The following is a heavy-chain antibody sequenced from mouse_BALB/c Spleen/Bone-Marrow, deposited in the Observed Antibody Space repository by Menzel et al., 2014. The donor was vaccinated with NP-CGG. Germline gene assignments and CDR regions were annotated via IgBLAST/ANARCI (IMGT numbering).Heavy chain of an antibody. Sequence: QVQLKQPGAELMKPGASVKISCKAAGYTFSNYWIEWIKQRPGHGLEWIGEILPGSGSSDYNEKLKGKATFTADTSSNTAYMQLSSLTSEDSAVYYCARTADGYYYAMDYWGQGTSVTVSS. CDR1: GYTFSNYW. D-gene: IGHD2-3*01. CDR2: ILPGSGSS. CDR3: ARTADGYYYAMDY. V-gene: IGHV1-9*01. J-gene: IGHJ4*01.